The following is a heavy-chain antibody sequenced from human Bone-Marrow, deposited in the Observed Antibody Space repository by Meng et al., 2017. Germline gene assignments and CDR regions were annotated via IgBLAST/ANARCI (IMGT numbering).Heavy chain of an antibody. Sequence: ASVKVSCKTSGYTFTNYDINWVRQATGQGLEWMGWMNPNSGNTGFAQKFQGRVTMTRNTSISTAYMELSSLRSEDTAVYYCWRGRYFTTGACPYYFDYWGQGILVTVSS. D-gene: IGHD2-8*01. V-gene: IGHV1-8*01. J-gene: IGHJ4*02. CDR3: WRGRYFTTGACPYYFDY. CDR2: MNPNSGNT. CDR1: GYTFTNYD.